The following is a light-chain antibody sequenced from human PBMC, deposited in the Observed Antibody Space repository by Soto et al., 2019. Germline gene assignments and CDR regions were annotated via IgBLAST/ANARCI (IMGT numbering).Light chain of an antibody. J-gene: IGKJ5*01. V-gene: IGKV3-20*01. CDR2: GAS. Sequence: EIVLTQSPGTLSLSPGERATLSCRASQSVGSTYLAWYQHKPGQAPRLLIYGASSRATGIPDRFSGSGCGTDFTLTISRLEPEDFAVYYCQQYGSSPRITFGQGTRLEIK. CDR1: QSVGSTY. CDR3: QQYGSSPRIT.